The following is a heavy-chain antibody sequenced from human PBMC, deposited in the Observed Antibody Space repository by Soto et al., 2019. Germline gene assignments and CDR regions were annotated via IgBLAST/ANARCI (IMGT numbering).Heavy chain of an antibody. CDR1: GGSISSYY. D-gene: IGHD6-19*01. V-gene: IGHV4-59*01. CDR3: ARGWSGWFYFDY. Sequence: PSETLSLTCTVSGGSISSYYWSWIRQPPGKGLEWIGYIYYSGSTNYNPSLKSRVTISVDTSKNQFSLKLSSVTAADTAVYYCARGWSGWFYFDYWGQGTLVTVSS. CDR2: IYYSGST. J-gene: IGHJ4*02.